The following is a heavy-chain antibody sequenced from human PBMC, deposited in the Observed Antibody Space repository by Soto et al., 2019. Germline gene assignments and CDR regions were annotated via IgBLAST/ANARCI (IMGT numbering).Heavy chain of an antibody. CDR2: IKQDGSEK. CDR1: GFTFSSYG. CDR3: ARDPNIGLVPAALRSYYYYYGRDV. J-gene: IGHJ6*02. D-gene: IGHD2-2*01. V-gene: IGHV3-7*01. Sequence: AGSLRLSCAASGFTFSSYGMSWVRQAPGKGLEWVANIKQDGSEKYYVDSVKGRFTISRDNAKNSLYLQMNSLRAEDTAVYYCARDPNIGLVPAALRSYYYYYGRDVWGHGPTVTVSS.